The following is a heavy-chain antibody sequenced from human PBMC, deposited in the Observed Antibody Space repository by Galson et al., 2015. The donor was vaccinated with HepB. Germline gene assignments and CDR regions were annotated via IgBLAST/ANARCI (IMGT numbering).Heavy chain of an antibody. CDR1: GFTFSSYG. CDR3: AKARGMATYYFDY. CDR2: ISYDGSNK. D-gene: IGHD5-24*01. Sequence: SLRLSCAASGFTFSSYGMHWVRQAPGKGLEWVAVISYDGSNKYYADSVKGRFTISRDNSKNTLYLQMNSLRAEDTAVYYCAKARGMATYYFDYWGQGTLVTVSS. V-gene: IGHV3-30*18. J-gene: IGHJ4*02.